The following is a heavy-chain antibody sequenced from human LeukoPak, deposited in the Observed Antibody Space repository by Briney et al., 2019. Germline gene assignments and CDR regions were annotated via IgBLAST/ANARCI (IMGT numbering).Heavy chain of an antibody. D-gene: IGHD1-1*01. CDR1: GGSISSYY. J-gene: IGHJ3*02. CDR2: IYYSGST. CDR3: ARQLTKWDAFDI. Sequence: SETLSLTCTVSGGSISSYYWSWIRQPPGKGLEWIGYIYYSGSTNYNPSLKSRVTISVDTSKNQFSLKLSSVTAADTAVYYCARQLTKWDAFDIWGQGTMVTVSS. V-gene: IGHV4-59*08.